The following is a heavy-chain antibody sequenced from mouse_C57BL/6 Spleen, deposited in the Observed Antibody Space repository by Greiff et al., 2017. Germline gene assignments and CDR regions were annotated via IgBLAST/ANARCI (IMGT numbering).Heavy chain of an antibody. D-gene: IGHD2-14*01. Sequence: QVQLQQSGAELVKPGASVKISCKASGYAFSSYWMNWVKQRPGKGLEWIGQIYPGDGDPNYNGKFKGKATLTAENSSSTAYMQLSSLTSEDSAVYFCARCHPYDVRWYFDVWGTGTTVTVAS. J-gene: IGHJ1*03. CDR1: GYAFSSYW. CDR3: ARCHPYDVRWYFDV. CDR2: IYPGDGDP. V-gene: IGHV1-80*01.